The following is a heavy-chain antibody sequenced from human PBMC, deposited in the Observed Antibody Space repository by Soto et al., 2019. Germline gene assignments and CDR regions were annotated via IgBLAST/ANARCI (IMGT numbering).Heavy chain of an antibody. CDR1: GGTFSSYA. V-gene: IGHV1-69*13. J-gene: IGHJ6*02. CDR2: IIPIFGTA. CDR3: ARGGYSGYDQPGDYYYGMDV. D-gene: IGHD5-12*01. Sequence: SVKVSCKASGGTFSSYAISWVRRAPGQGLEWMGGIIPIFGTANYAQKFQGRVTITADESTSTAYMELSSLRSEDTAVYYCARGGYSGYDQPGDYYYGMDVWGQGTTVTVSS.